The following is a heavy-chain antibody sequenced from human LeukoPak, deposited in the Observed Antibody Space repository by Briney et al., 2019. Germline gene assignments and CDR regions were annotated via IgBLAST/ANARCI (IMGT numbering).Heavy chain of an antibody. CDR3: ARARSWDSSGPFDY. D-gene: IGHD3-22*01. V-gene: IGHV3-21*01. Sequence: GGSLRLSCAASGFSFSSYSMNWVRQAPGKGLEWVSSVSTSSTYIYCADSMKGRVTISRDNAKNSLYLQMNSLRAEDTAVYYCARARSWDSSGPFDYWGQGTLVTVSS. J-gene: IGHJ4*02. CDR1: GFSFSSYS. CDR2: VSTSSTYI.